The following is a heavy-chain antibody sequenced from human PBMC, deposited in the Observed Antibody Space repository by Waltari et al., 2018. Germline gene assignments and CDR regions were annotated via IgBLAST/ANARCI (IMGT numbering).Heavy chain of an antibody. CDR3: ARGEYSSAY. CDR1: GFSVGDFA. CDR2: MRSKTYGETA. J-gene: IGHJ4*02. Sequence: SCSVSGFSVGDFAISWFRQAPGKGLEWVGFMRSKTYGETAQYAASVKGRFSISRDDSKNIAHLQMNSLKTEDTAVYYCARGEYSSAYWGQGTRVTVSS. V-gene: IGHV3-49*03. D-gene: IGHD3-22*01.